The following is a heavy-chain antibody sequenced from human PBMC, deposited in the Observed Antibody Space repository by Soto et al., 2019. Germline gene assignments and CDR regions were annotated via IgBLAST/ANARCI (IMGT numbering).Heavy chain of an antibody. CDR3: VCFECGRTAVVTAMEANGY. D-gene: IGHD2-21*02. Sequence: GGSLRLSCAASGFTFSSYWMHWVRQGPGKGLVWVSRVNSDESTTSYADPVKGRFTISRDNAKNTLYLQMSSLRVEDTALYYCVCFECGRTAVVTAMEANGYWGQGTLVTVSS. CDR1: GFTFSSYW. J-gene: IGHJ4*02. CDR2: VNSDESTT. V-gene: IGHV3-74*01.